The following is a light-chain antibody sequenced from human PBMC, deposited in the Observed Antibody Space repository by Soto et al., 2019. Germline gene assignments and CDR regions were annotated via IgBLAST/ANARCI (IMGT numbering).Light chain of an antibody. Sequence: DIQMTQSPSSVSASVGDRVIITCRASQAISSWLAWYQQKAGEAPKLLIFAASRLHSGVPSRFSGSVSGTDFTLTITNLQPEDFATYYCQQADSFPLTFGGGTKVEIK. CDR1: QAISSW. CDR3: QQADSFPLT. V-gene: IGKV1D-12*01. J-gene: IGKJ4*01. CDR2: AAS.